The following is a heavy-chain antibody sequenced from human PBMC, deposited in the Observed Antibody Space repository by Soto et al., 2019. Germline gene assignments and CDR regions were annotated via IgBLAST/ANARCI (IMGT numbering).Heavy chain of an antibody. V-gene: IGHV2-5*02. CDR3: AHSGYYYGSGNGWFDP. CDR1: GFSLSTSGVG. Sequence: QITLKESGPPLVKPTQTLTLTCTFSGFSLSTSGVGVGWIRQPPGKALEWLALIYWDDDKRYSPSLKSRLTISXXTXKXPVVLTMTNMDPVDTATYYCAHSGYYYGSGNGWFDPWGQGTLVTVSS. CDR2: IYWDDDK. D-gene: IGHD3-10*01. J-gene: IGHJ5*02.